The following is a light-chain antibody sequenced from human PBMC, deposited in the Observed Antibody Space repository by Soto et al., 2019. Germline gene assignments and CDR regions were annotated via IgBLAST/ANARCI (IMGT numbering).Light chain of an antibody. Sequence: QSALTQPPSVSGSPGQSVTISCTGTSSDVGSYNRVSWYQQSPGTAPKLMIYDVSNRPSGVPDRFSGSKSGNTASLTISGLQAEDEADYYCCSYTSSSTWVFGTGTKLTVL. J-gene: IGLJ1*01. V-gene: IGLV2-18*02. CDR2: DVS. CDR1: SSDVGSYNR. CDR3: CSYTSSSTWV.